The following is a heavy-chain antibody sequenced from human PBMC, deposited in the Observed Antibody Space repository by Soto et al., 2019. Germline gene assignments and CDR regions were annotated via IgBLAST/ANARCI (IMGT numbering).Heavy chain of an antibody. V-gene: IGHV1-69*06. CDR3: ARRGYYYGSGSPGDYYATDV. Sequence: QVQLVQSGAEVKKPGSSVKVSCKASGGTFSSYAISWVRQAPGQGLEWMGGIIPMSGTANYAQKFQGRVTITADKSTSTAYLQLSCLRSEDTAVYYCARRGYYYGSGSPGDYYATDVWRQGTTFTVSS. J-gene: IGHJ6*02. D-gene: IGHD3-10*01. CDR1: GGTFSSYA. CDR2: IIPMSGTA.